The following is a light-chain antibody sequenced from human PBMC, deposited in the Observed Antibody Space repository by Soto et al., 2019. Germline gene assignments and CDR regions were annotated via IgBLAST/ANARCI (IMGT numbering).Light chain of an antibody. J-gene: IGKJ5*01. V-gene: IGKV3-15*01. Sequence: IAMWQCPAGMAVSPGERATSSCSASQSVSSNLASYQQNPGQAPSLLIYAASTSATGIPARFSGSASGTDFTLTITRLEPEDSAVYFCQQYTGPPTTFGQGTRLEI. CDR2: AAS. CDR3: QQYTGPPTT. CDR1: QSVSSN.